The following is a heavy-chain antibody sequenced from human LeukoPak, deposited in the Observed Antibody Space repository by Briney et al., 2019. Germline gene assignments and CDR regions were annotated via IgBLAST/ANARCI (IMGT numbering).Heavy chain of an antibody. CDR3: ARRDVVVVAATDHDAFDI. D-gene: IGHD2-15*01. CDR1: GYRFTSYW. J-gene: IGHJ3*02. V-gene: IGHV5-51*01. Sequence: GESLKISCKGSGYRFTSYWIGWVRQMPGKGVEWMGIIYPGDSDTRYSPSFQGQVTISADKSISTAYLQWSSLKASDTAMYYCARRDVVVVAATDHDAFDIWGQGTMVTVSS. CDR2: IYPGDSDT.